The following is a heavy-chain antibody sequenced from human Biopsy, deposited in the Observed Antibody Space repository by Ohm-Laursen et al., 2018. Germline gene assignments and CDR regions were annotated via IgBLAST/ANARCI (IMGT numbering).Heavy chain of an antibody. D-gene: IGHD3-3*01. CDR1: GGPSRNYA. J-gene: IGHJ4*02. V-gene: IGHV1-69*04. CDR3: AADADGYYTEFDY. Sequence: GATVKISCKASGGPSRNYAFSWVRQDPGQGLEWVGRIVPILGHLNYAQRFQGRVSITADKSTTYVYMELSRLTSGDTAVYYCAADADGYYTEFDYWGPGTLVTVSS. CDR2: IVPILGHL.